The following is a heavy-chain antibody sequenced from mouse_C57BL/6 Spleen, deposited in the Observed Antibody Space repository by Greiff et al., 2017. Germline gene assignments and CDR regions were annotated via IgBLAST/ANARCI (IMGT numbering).Heavy chain of an antibody. CDR1: GYTFTSYW. CDR3: ARLAYYNNCGYY. CDR2: IDPSDSYT. D-gene: IGHD2-5*01. Sequence: QVQLQQPGAELVKPGASVKLSCKASGYTFTSYWMQWVKQRPGQGLEWIGEIDPSDSYTNYNQKFKGKATLTVDTSSSTAYMQLSSLTSEDSAVYYCARLAYYNNCGYYWGQGTSVTVSS. J-gene: IGHJ4*01. V-gene: IGHV1-50*01.